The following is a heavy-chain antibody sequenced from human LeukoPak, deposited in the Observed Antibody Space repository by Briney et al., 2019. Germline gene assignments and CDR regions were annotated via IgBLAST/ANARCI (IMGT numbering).Heavy chain of an antibody. CDR3: AIVYSGYDYAFDY. V-gene: IGHV3-23*01. D-gene: IGHD5-12*01. Sequence: GGSLRLSCAASGFTFSSYAMSWVRQAPGKGLEWVSAISGSGGSTYYADSAKGRFTISRDNSKNTLYLQMNSLRAEDTAVYYCAIVYSGYDYAFDYWGQGTLVTVSS. CDR1: GFTFSSYA. CDR2: ISGSGGST. J-gene: IGHJ4*02.